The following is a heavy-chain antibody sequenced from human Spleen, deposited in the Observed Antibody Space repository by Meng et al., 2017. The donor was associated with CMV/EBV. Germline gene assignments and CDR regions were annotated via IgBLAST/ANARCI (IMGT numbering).Heavy chain of an antibody. D-gene: IGHD3-10*01. V-gene: IGHV3-23*01. J-gene: IGHJ4*02. CDR2: ISASSGRT. CDR1: GFIFSTYA. Sequence: GESLKISCAASGFIFSTYAMSWVRQAPGKGLEWVSGISASSGRTYYADSVKGRFTISRDNSKNTLYLQMNGLRAEDTAVYYCARDRPGDASLNYWGQGTLVTVSS. CDR3: ARDRPGDASLNY.